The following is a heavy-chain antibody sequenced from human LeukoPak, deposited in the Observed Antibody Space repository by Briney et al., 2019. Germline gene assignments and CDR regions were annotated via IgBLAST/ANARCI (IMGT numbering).Heavy chain of an antibody. D-gene: IGHD6-19*01. J-gene: IGHJ4*02. CDR1: GFSFSSYG. Sequence: GGSLRLSCAASGFSFSSYGMNWVRQAPGKGLEWVSSMSSDSSFIYYADSVRGRFTISRDNAKNSLYLQMNSLRAEDTAVYYCARAPEYSSGWYYFDYWGQGTLVTVSS. CDR3: ARAPEYSSGWYYFDY. CDR2: MSSDSSFI. V-gene: IGHV3-21*01.